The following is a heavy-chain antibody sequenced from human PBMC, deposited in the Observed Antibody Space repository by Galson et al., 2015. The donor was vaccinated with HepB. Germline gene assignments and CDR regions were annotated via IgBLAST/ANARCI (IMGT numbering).Heavy chain of an antibody. CDR1: GFTFSSYA. CDR2: ISGSGGST. Sequence: SLRLSCAASGFTFSSYAMSWVRQAPGKGLEWVSAISGSGGSTYYADSVKGRFTISRDKSKNTLYLQMNSLRAEDTAVYYCAKGGSGGSPSGYWGQGTLVTVSS. D-gene: IGHD2-15*01. CDR3: AKGGSGGSPSGY. J-gene: IGHJ4*02. V-gene: IGHV3-23*01.